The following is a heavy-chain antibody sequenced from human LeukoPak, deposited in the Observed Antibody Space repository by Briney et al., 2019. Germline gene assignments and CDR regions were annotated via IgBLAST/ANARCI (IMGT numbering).Heavy chain of an antibody. D-gene: IGHD1-26*01. CDR2: ISAYNGNT. V-gene: IGHV1-18*01. J-gene: IGHJ4*02. CDR3: AREWGLVGATSFDY. Sequence: ASVKVSCKASGYTFTSYGISWVRQAPGQGLEWMGWISAYNGNTNYAQKLQGRVTMTTDTSTSTAYMELRSLRSDDRAVYYCAREWGLVGATSFDYWGQGTLVTVSS. CDR1: GYTFTSYG.